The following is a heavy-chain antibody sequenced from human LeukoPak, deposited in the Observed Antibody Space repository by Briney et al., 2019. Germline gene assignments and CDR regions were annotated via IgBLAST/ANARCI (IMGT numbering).Heavy chain of an antibody. CDR2: INHSGST. V-gene: IGHV4-34*01. Sequence: SETLSLTCAVYGGSFSGYYWSWIRQPPGKGLEWIGEINHSGSTNYNPPLKSRVTISVDTSKNQFSLKLSSVTAADTAVYYCARGSKTTDAFDIWGQGTMVTVSS. D-gene: IGHD1-14*01. CDR1: GGSFSGYY. J-gene: IGHJ3*02. CDR3: ARGSKTTDAFDI.